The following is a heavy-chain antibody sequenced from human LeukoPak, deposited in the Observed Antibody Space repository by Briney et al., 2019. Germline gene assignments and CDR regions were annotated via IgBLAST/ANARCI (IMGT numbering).Heavy chain of an antibody. V-gene: IGHV3-48*01. D-gene: IGHD3-22*01. CDR1: GFTFSSYE. CDR2: ISSSSSTI. J-gene: IGHJ4*02. Sequence: GGSLRLSCAASGFTFSSYEMNWVRQAPGKGLEWVSYISSSSSTIYYAESVKGRFTISRDNAKNSLYLQMNSLRAEDTAVYYCARDLAYYYDSSGYFTFDSWGQGTLVTVSS. CDR3: ARDLAYYYDSSGYFTFDS.